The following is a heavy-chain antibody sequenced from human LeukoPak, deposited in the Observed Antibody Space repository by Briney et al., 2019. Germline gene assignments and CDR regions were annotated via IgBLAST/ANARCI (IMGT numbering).Heavy chain of an antibody. Sequence: PSETLSLTCTVSGCSIGTYYWSWIRQSPGKGLEWIGYIYVTGTRYNPYLQSQVTISVDRARNQFFLKMSSVTAADTAVYYCARHIGGGIEDMDVWGKGTKVIVSS. CDR3: ARHIGGGIEDMDV. D-gene: IGHD3-16*02. CDR1: GCSIGTYY. J-gene: IGHJ6*03. V-gene: IGHV4-59*08. CDR2: IYVTGT.